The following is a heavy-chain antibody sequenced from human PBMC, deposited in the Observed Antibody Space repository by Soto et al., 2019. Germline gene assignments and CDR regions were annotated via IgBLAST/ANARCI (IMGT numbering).Heavy chain of an antibody. CDR2: IYPGDSDN. CDR1: GYSFTSYW. CDR3: ARRSGRYYYGMDV. D-gene: IGHD2-8*02. J-gene: IGHJ6*02. V-gene: IGHV5-51*01. Sequence: GESLKISCKGSGYSFTSYWIGWVRQMPGKGLEWMGIIYPGDSDNRYSPSFQGQVTISDDKSISTAYLQWISLKASDIAMYYCARRSGRYYYGMDVWGQGTTVTVSS.